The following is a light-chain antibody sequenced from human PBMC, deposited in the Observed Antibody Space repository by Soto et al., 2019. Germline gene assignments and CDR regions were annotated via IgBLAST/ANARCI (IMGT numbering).Light chain of an antibody. V-gene: IGLV2-14*01. CDR3: SSYRSSSSL. Sequence: QSALTQPASVSGSPGQSITISCTGTSSDVGRYNYVSWYQQYPGKAPKLIIYEVSNRPSGVSNRFSGSKSGNTASLTISGLQAEDEADYYCSSYRSSSSLFGGGTKLTVL. CDR1: SSDVGRYNY. J-gene: IGLJ2*01. CDR2: EVS.